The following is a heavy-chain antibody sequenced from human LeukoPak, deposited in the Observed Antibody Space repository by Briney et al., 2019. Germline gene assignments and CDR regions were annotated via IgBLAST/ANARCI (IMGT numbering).Heavy chain of an antibody. D-gene: IGHD5-18*01. CDR3: ASAGGYSYGSIRFDY. Sequence: SETLSLTCAVYGGSFSGYYWSWIRQPPGKGLEWIGEINHSGSTNYNPSLKSRVTISVDTSKNQFSLKLSSVTAADTAVYYCASAGGYSYGSIRFDYWGQGTLVTVSS. CDR1: GGSFSGYY. V-gene: IGHV4-34*01. CDR2: INHSGST. J-gene: IGHJ4*02.